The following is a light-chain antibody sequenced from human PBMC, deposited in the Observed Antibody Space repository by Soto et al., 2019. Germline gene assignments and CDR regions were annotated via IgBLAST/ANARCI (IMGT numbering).Light chain of an antibody. V-gene: IGLV1-44*01. J-gene: IGLJ2*01. CDR3: SAWDDNIYGPV. CDR2: RDN. CDR1: SSDIGSNP. Sequence: QSVLTQPPSASGTPGQRVAISCSGGSSDIGSNPANWYLHLPGAAPKLLIYRDNQRPSGVPDRFSGSKSGTSASLTISGLQSEDEADYFCSAWDDNIYGPVFGGGTKVTVL.